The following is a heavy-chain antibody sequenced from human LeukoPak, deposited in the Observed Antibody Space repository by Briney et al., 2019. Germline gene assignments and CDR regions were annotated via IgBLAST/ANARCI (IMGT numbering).Heavy chain of an antibody. CDR1: GFTFSSFD. CDR3: ARGGEARLGGAFDI. D-gene: IGHD1-26*01. CDR2: IGAAGDP. Sequence: PGGSLRLSCVASGFTFSSFDMHWVRQPTGKGLEWVSGIGAAGDPYYPGSVKGRFIMSRENAKNSLYLQMNSLRAGDTAVYYCARGGEARLGGAFDIWGQGTMVTVSS. J-gene: IGHJ3*02. V-gene: IGHV3-13*05.